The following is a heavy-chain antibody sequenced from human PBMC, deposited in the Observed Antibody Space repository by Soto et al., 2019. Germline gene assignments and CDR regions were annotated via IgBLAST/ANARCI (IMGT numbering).Heavy chain of an antibody. CDR2: IIPLFGTT. Sequence: QVQVVQSGAEVKETGSSVKVSCKASGDTFNRDVVSWVRQAPGQGLEWMGGIIPLFGTTNYAQKLQGRVTITADESTNTVYMELRNRRGDDTAVYYCASLRGVDVWGQGTAVTVSS. CDR3: ASLRGVDV. V-gene: IGHV1-69*01. J-gene: IGHJ6*02. CDR1: GDTFNRDV.